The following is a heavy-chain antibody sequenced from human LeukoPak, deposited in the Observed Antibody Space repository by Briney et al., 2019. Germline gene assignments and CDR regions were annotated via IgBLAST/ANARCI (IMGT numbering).Heavy chain of an antibody. CDR2: INHRGST. CDR1: GGSFSGYY. J-gene: IGHJ4*02. CDR3: ARGRTTYDYVWGSYRPPDY. Sequence: PSETLSLTCAVYGGSFSGYYWNWIRQPPGKGLEWIGEINHRGSTNYNPSLKSRVTISVDTSNNQFSQKLSSVTAADTAVYYCARGRTTYDYVWGSYRPPDYWGQGTLVTVSS. D-gene: IGHD3-16*02. V-gene: IGHV4-34*01.